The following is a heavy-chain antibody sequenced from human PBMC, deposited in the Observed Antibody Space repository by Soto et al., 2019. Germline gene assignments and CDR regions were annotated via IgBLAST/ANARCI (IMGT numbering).Heavy chain of an antibody. CDR2: ITSYRKTI. J-gene: IGHJ4*02. D-gene: IGHD6-19*01. V-gene: IGHV3-48*02. CDR3: ARSVEGQFDY. CDR1: GFTFSIYS. Sequence: EVQLVESGGGLVQPGGSLRLSCAASGFTFSIYSMNWVRQAPGKGLEWVSYITSYRKTIHYADSVKGRFTIFRDSAKNSLYLQMNSLRDEDTAVYYCARSVEGQFDYWGQGTLVTVSS.